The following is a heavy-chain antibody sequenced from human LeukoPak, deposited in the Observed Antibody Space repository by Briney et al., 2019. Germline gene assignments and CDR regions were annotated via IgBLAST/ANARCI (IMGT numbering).Heavy chain of an antibody. CDR3: ARDGVWAFGVVDY. V-gene: IGHV3-48*01. CDR1: GFIFSTYS. CDR2: ISSSSSTI. Sequence: GGSLRLSCAASGFIFSTYSMNWVRQAPGKGLEWVSYISSSSSTIYYADSVKGRFTISRDNAKNSLYLQMNSLRAEDTAVYYCARDGVWAFGVVDYWGRGTLVTVSS. J-gene: IGHJ4*02. D-gene: IGHD3-3*01.